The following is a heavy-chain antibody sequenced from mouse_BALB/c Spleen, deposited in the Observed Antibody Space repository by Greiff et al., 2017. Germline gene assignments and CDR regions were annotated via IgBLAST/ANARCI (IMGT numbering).Heavy chain of an antibody. J-gene: IGHJ4*01. CDR2: IDPANGNT. CDR3: ARRVRRAMDY. V-gene: IGHV14-3*02. Sequence: EVQLQQSGAELVKPGASVKLSCTASGFNITDTYMHWVKQRPEQGLEWIGRIDPANGNTKYDPKFQGKATITADTSSNTAYLQLSSLTSEDTAVYYCARRVRRAMDYWGQGTSVTVSS. D-gene: IGHD2-14*01. CDR1: GFNITDTY.